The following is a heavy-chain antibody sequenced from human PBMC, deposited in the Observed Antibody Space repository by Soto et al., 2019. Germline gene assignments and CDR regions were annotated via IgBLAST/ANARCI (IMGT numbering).Heavy chain of an antibody. CDR2: ILFDGTNK. J-gene: IGHJ4*02. D-gene: IGHD2-21*02. Sequence: GGSLRLSCAASGFTFSTYGIHWVRQAPGKGLEWVAFILFDGTNKYYADSVKGRFTISRDNSKNTLYLQMNSLRAEDTAVYYCAKAYCGGDCYSPHDDWGRGTRVTVAS. CDR3: AKAYCGGDCYSPHDD. CDR1: GFTFSTYG. V-gene: IGHV3-30*18.